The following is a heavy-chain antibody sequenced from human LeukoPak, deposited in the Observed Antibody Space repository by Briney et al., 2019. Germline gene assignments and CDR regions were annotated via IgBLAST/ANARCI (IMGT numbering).Heavy chain of an antibody. CDR3: ARYAGIAVAGTPYYFDY. CDR1: GGSISSYY. V-gene: IGHV4-59*01. D-gene: IGHD6-19*01. Sequence: SETLSLTCTVSGGSISSYYWSWIRQPPGKGLEWIGYIYYSGSTNYNPSLKSRVTISVDTSKNQFSLKLSSVTAADTAVYYCARYAGIAVAGTPYYFDYWGQGTLVTISS. J-gene: IGHJ4*02. CDR2: IYYSGST.